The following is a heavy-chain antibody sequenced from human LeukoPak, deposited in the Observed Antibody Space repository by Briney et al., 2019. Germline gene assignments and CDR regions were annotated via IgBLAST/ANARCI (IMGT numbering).Heavy chain of an antibody. CDR3: AREVGSGSYLAHAFDI. V-gene: IGHV3-53*01. CDR1: GFTVSSNF. CDR2: IYSGGST. Sequence: GGSLRLSCAASGFTVSSNFMSWVRQAPGKGLEWVSLIYSGGSTYYADSVKGRFTISSDNSKNTLYLQMNSLRAEDTAVYYCAREVGSGSYLAHAFDIWGQGTTVTVSS. D-gene: IGHD1-26*01. J-gene: IGHJ3*02.